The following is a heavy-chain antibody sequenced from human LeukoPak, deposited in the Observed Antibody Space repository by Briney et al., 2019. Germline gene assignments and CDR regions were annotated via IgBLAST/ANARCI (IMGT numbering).Heavy chain of an antibody. CDR2: INPNGGAT. D-gene: IGHD3-16*01. CDR1: GYTFTAYY. CDR3: ARVRLNAFDI. J-gene: IGHJ3*02. Sequence: ASVKVSCKASGYTFTAYYMHWVRQAPGQGLEWMGWINPNGGATNYAQKFQGRVTMTRDTSISTAYMELSRLRSDDTAVYYCARVRLNAFDIWGQGTMVIVSS. V-gene: IGHV1-2*02.